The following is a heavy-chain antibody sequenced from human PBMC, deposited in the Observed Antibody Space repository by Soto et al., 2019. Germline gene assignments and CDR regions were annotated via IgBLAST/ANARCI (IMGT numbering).Heavy chain of an antibody. D-gene: IGHD5-12*01. CDR1: GGSFSGYY. CDR3: AREVSEEMATITDNAFDF. Sequence: SETLSLTCAVYGGSFSGYYWSWIRQPPGKGLEWIGEINHSGSTNYNPSLKSRVTISVDTSKNQFSLKLSSVTAADTAVYYCAREVSEEMATITDNAFDFWGQGNLVTVS. CDR2: INHSGST. V-gene: IGHV4-34*01. J-gene: IGHJ4*02.